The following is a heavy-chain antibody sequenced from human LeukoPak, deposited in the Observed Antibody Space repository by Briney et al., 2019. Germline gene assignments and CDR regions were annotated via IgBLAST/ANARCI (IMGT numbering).Heavy chain of an antibody. D-gene: IGHD5-18*01. CDR2: IYHSGST. CDR1: GYSISSGYY. J-gene: IGHJ4*02. CDR3: ARGPYSYGYWDY. V-gene: IGHV4-38-2*01. Sequence: PSETLSLTCAVSGYSISSGYYWGWIRQPPGKGLEWIGSIYHSGSTYYNPSLESRVTISVDTSKNQFSLKLSSVTAADTAVYYCARGPYSYGYWDYWGQGTLVTVSS.